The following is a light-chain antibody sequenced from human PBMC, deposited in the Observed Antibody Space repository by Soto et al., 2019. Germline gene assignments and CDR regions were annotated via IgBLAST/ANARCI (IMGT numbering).Light chain of an antibody. CDR2: GAS. Sequence: IVLPQSPGTMSLSLGERATVSCRPSQSVRSSYFAWSQQKPGQAPRLLIYGASSRATGIPDRFSGSGSGTDFTLTISRLEPEDFAVYFCHQYGSSPWTFGQGTKVDIK. V-gene: IGKV3-20*01. J-gene: IGKJ1*01. CDR3: HQYGSSPWT. CDR1: QSVRSSY.